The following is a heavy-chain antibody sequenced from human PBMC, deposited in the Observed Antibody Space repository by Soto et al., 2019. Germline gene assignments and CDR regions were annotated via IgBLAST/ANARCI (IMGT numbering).Heavy chain of an antibody. Sequence: SETLSLTCTVSGGSISSYYWSWIRQPPGKGLEWIGYIYYSGSTNYNPSLKSRCTISVDTSKNQFSLKLSSVTAADTAVYYCASMIRYCSSTSCPFDYWGQGTLVTVSS. V-gene: IGHV4-59*01. D-gene: IGHD2-2*01. CDR1: GGSISSYY. CDR2: IYYSGST. J-gene: IGHJ4*02. CDR3: ASMIRYCSSTSCPFDY.